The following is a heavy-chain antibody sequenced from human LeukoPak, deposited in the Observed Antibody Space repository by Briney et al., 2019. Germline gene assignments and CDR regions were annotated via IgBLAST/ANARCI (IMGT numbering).Heavy chain of an antibody. CDR3: ARAVRDYYDSSGNYDAFDI. D-gene: IGHD3-22*01. J-gene: IGHJ3*02. V-gene: IGHV1-8*01. CDR1: GYTFTNHD. CDR2: MHSNSGNT. Sequence: ASVKVSCKASGYTFTNHDINWVRQASGQGLEWMGWMHSNSGNTRYAQKFQGRVSMTTNPSISTAYMELSSLRSEDTAIYYCARAVRDYYDSSGNYDAFDIWGQGTMVTVSS.